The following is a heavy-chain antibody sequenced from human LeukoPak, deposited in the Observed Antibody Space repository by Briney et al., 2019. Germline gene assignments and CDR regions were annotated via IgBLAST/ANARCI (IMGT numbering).Heavy chain of an antibody. V-gene: IGHV4-59*08. Sequence: SETLSLTCTVSGGSISSYYWSWLRQPPGKGLEWIGYIYYSGSTNYNPSLKSRVTISVDTSKNQFSMKLSSVTAADTAVYYCARGIIAVAGNGYAFDIWGEGKMVTVSS. D-gene: IGHD6-19*01. J-gene: IGHJ3*02. CDR1: GGSISSYY. CDR2: IYYSGST. CDR3: ARGIIAVAGNGYAFDI.